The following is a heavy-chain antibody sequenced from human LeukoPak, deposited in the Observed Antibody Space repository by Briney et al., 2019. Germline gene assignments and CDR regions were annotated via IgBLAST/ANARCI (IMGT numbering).Heavy chain of an antibody. CDR2: ISSSSSYI. CDR3: ARDWTTVTNDAFDI. Sequence: TGGSLRLSCAASGFTFSSYIMNWVRQAPGKGLEWVSSISSSSSYIYYADSVKGRFTISRDNAKNSLYLQMNSLRAEDTAVYYCARDWTTVTNDAFDIWGQGTMVTVSS. D-gene: IGHD4-17*01. J-gene: IGHJ3*02. CDR1: GFTFSSYI. V-gene: IGHV3-21*01.